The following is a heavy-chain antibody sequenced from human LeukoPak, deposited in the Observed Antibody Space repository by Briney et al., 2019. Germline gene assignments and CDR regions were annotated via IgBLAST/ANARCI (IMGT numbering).Heavy chain of an antibody. CDR1: GGSISSSNW. CDR3: ARGGGITIFGVVIKLGFDP. J-gene: IGHJ5*02. V-gene: IGHV4-4*02. Sequence: SETLSLTCAVSGGSISSSNWWSWVRQPPGKGLGWIGEIYHSGSTNYNPSLKSRVTISVDTSKNQFSLKLSSVTAADTAVYYCARGGGITIFGVVIKLGFDPWGQGTLVTVSS. CDR2: IYHSGST. D-gene: IGHD3-3*01.